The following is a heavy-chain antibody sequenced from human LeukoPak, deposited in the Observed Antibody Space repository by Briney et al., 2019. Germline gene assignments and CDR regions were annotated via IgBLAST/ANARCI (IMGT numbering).Heavy chain of an antibody. V-gene: IGHV4-59*08. J-gene: IGHJ5*02. Sequence: SETLSLTCTVSGGSISSYYWSWIRQPPGKGLEWIGYIYYSGSTNYNPSLKSRVTISVDTSKNQFSLKLSSVTAADTAVYYRARLEPTVTAAAGSRWFDPWGQGTLVTVPS. D-gene: IGHD6-13*01. CDR2: IYYSGST. CDR1: GGSISSYY. CDR3: ARLEPTVTAAAGSRWFDP.